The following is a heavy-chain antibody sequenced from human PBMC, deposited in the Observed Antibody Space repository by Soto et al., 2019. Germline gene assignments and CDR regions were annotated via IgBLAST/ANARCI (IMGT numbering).Heavy chain of an antibody. CDR2: IKSKSDGETT. J-gene: IGHJ4*02. CDR1: GFTFSNAR. CDR3: TRGRIEATTIPGY. Sequence: GGSLRLSCAASGFTFSNARMSWVRQAPGKGLEWVGRIKSKSDGETTDYAAPVKGRFTISRDDSEDTLYLQMNSLKTEDTAVYYCTRGRIEATTIPGYWGQG. D-gene: IGHD1-26*01. V-gene: IGHV3-15*01.